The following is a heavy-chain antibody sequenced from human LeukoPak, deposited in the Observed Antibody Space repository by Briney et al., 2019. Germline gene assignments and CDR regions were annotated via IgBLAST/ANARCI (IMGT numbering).Heavy chain of an antibody. CDR1: GGSISSYY. J-gene: IGHJ4*02. Sequence: PSETLSLTCTVSGGSISSYYWSSIRQPPGKGLEWIGYIYTSGSTNYDPSLKSRVTISVDTSKNQLPLKLSSVIAADRAVYYCARQDRSGSYFDYWGLGTLVTVSS. CDR3: ARQDRSGSYFDY. D-gene: IGHD1-26*01. V-gene: IGHV4-4*09. CDR2: IYTSGST.